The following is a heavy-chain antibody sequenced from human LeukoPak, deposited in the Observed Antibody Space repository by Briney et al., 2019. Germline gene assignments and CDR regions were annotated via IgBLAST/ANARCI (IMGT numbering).Heavy chain of an antibody. V-gene: IGHV3-30*04. CDR1: GFTFSNYA. J-gene: IGHJ4*02. D-gene: IGHD4-23*01. CDR2: ISYDGSNK. CDR3: AKDRYGGKGVFDY. Sequence: GGSLRLSCAASGFTFSNYAMHWVRQAPGKGLEWVTVISYDGSNKYYADSVKGRFTISRDNSKNTLYLQMNSLRAEDTAVYYCAKDRYGGKGVFDYWGQGTLVTVSS.